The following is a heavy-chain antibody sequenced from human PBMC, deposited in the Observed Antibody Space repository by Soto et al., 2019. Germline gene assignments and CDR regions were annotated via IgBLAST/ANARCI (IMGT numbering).Heavy chain of an antibody. J-gene: IGHJ1*01. CDR3: ASGVH. Sequence: ASVNVSCKASCYTFTSDFISWVRQAPGQGLEWMGWISAYNGNTNYAQKLQGRVTMHTDKSTSPAYMELRSLRSDDTPVYYCASGVHWRKGNMVTASS. D-gene: IGHD6-6*01. CDR1: CYTFTSDF. V-gene: IGHV1-18*01. CDR2: ISAYNGNT.